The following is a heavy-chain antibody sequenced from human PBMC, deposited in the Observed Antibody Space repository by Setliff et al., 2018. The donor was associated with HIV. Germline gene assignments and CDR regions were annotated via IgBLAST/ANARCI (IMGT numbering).Heavy chain of an antibody. Sequence: PSETLSLTCTVSGGSITSGNYYWSWIRQPAGKGLEWIGHIYSSGSTKYNPSLKSRVTMSVATSMNQFPLQLNSMTAADTAVYYCATFLRSGELSLFPDGFNLWGQGTLVTVSS. V-gene: IGHV4-61*09. CDR3: ATFLRSGELSLFPDGFNL. D-gene: IGHD3-16*02. CDR1: GGSITSGNYY. CDR2: IYSSGST. J-gene: IGHJ3*01.